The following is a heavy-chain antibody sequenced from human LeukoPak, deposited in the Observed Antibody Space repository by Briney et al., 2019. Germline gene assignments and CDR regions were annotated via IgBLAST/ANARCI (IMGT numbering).Heavy chain of an antibody. D-gene: IGHD2-15*01. Sequence: GASVKVSCKVTGYSLSDLSRHWVRQAPGKGLEWMGALDREDGETIYTLKFQGRLTMTEDTSTDTAYMELSSLRFDDTAVYYCVKQTLLRPSWGQGTLVTVSS. CDR2: LDREDGET. V-gene: IGHV1-24*01. CDR3: VKQTLLRPS. CDR1: GYSLSDLS. J-gene: IGHJ4*02.